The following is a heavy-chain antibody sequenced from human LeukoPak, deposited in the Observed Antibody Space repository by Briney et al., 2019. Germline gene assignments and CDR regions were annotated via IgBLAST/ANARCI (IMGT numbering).Heavy chain of an antibody. CDR1: GFTFSSYA. V-gene: IGHV3-23*01. Sequence: GGSLRLSCAASGFTFSSYATSWVRQAPGKGLEWVSAIAGSGGRTFYANSVKGRFTISRDNSKNTLYLQMNSLRAEDTAVYYCAKDFYGSGINWFDPWGQGTLVTVSS. CDR2: IAGSGGRT. CDR3: AKDFYGSGINWFDP. D-gene: IGHD3-10*01. J-gene: IGHJ5*02.